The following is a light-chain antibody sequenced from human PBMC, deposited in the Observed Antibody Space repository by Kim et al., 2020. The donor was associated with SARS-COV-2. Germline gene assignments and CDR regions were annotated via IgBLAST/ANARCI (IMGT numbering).Light chain of an antibody. CDR1: QSVTTY. Sequence: LSPGERGTLSCRASQSVTTYLAWYQQKPGQAPRLLIYDASSRATTIPDRFSGSGSGTDFTLTISRLEPEDFAVYFCQQYGNFPITFGQGTRLEIK. J-gene: IGKJ5*01. CDR2: DAS. V-gene: IGKV3-20*01. CDR3: QQYGNFPIT.